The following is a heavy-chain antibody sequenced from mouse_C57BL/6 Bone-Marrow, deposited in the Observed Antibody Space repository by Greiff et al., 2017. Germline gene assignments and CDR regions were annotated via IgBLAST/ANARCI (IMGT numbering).Heavy chain of an antibody. CDR1: GFTFTDYY. J-gene: IGHJ2*01. Sequence: EVKLVESGGGLVQPGGSLSLSCAASGFTFTDYYMSWVRQPPGKALEWLGFIRNKANGYTTEYSASVKGRFTISRDNSQSILYLQMNALRAEDSATYYCARSIITTVVALDYGGQGTTLTVSS. CDR2: IRNKANGYTT. CDR3: ARSIITTVVALDY. D-gene: IGHD1-1*01. V-gene: IGHV7-3*01.